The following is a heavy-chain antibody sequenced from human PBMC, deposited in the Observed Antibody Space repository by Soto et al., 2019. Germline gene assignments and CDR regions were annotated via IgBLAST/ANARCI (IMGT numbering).Heavy chain of an antibody. CDR2: TGTAGDT. CDR3: ARELVNYGMDV. CDR1: GFTFSSYD. V-gene: IGHV3-13*01. Sequence: EVQLVESGGGLVQPGGSLRLSCAASGFTFSSYDMHWVRQATGKGLEWVSATGTAGDTYYPGSVKGRFTISRENAKNSLYLQMNSLRAEDTAVYYCARELVNYGMDVWGQGTTVTVSS. D-gene: IGHD6-6*01. J-gene: IGHJ6*02.